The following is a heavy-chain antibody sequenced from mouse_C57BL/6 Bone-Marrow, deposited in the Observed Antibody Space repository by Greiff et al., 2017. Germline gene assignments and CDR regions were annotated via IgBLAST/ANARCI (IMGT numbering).Heavy chain of an antibody. CDR3: ARWDYSNYWFAY. D-gene: IGHD2-5*01. V-gene: IGHV1-81*01. CDR1: GYTFTSYG. CDR2: IYPRSGNT. Sequence: QVQLKQSGAELARPGASVKLSCKASGYTFTSYGISWVKQRTGQGLEWIGEIYPRSGNTYYNEKFKGKATLTADTSSSTAYMGLRSLTSEDSAVYFCARWDYSNYWFAYWGQGTLVTVSA. J-gene: IGHJ3*01.